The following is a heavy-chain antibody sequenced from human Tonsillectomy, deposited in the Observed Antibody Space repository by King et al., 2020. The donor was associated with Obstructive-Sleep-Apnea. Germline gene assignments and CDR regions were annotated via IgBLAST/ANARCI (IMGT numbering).Heavy chain of an antibody. V-gene: IGHV4-31*03. D-gene: IGHD3-22*01. CDR2: IYYSGST. CDR1: GGSISSGGYY. J-gene: IGHJ6*02. CDR3: AGQSGSSGYYGMDV. Sequence: VQLQESGPGLVKPSQTLSLTCTVSGGSISSGGYYWSWIRQHPGKGLEWIGYIYYSGSTYYNPSLKSRVIISVDTSKNQFSLKLSSVTAADTAVYYCAGQSGSSGYYGMDVWGQGTTVTVSS.